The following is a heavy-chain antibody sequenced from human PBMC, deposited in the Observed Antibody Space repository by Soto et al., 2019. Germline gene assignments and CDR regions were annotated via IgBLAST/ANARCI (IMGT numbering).Heavy chain of an antibody. CDR1: GGTFSSYT. J-gene: IGHJ3*02. CDR2: IIPMLGIA. Sequence: QVQLVQSGAEVKKPGSSVKVSCKASGGTFSSYTISWVRQAPGQGLEWMGRIIPMLGIANYSQKFQGRVTITADKSTITAYMELSSLRSEDTAVYYCASTTGPRSNPTSDAFDILGQGTMVTVSS. CDR3: ASTTGPRSNPTSDAFDI. D-gene: IGHD1-1*01. V-gene: IGHV1-69*02.